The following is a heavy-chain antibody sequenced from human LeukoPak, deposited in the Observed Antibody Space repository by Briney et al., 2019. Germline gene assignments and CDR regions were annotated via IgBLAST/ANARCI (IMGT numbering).Heavy chain of an antibody. V-gene: IGHV5-51*01. CDR3: AGTYYDFWSGNTRYAFDI. D-gene: IGHD3-3*01. Sequence: GESLKISCKGSGYSFTSYWIGWVRQMPGKGLEWMGIIYPGDSDTRYSPSFQGQVTISADKSISTAYLQWSSLKASDTAMYYCAGTYYDFWSGNTRYAFDIWGQGTMVTVSS. CDR2: IYPGDSDT. J-gene: IGHJ3*02. CDR1: GYSFTSYW.